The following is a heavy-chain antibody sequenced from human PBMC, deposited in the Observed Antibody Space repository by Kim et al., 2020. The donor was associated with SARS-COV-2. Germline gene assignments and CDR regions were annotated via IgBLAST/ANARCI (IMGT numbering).Heavy chain of an antibody. D-gene: IGHD6-13*01. J-gene: IGHJ4*02. V-gene: IGHV1-46*01. Sequence: RCQGRVTMTRDTSTSTVYMELSSLRSEDTAVYYCARAGIAAAGKPYYFDYWGQGTLVTVSS. CDR3: ARAGIAAAGKPYYFDY.